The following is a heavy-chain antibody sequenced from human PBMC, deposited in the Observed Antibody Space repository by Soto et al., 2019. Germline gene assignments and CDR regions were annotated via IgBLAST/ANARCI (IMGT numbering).Heavy chain of an antibody. Sequence: PSETLSLTCTVSGGSISSGGYYWSWIRKHPGKGLAWIGYIYYSGSTYYNPSLKSRVTILVDTSKNQFSLKLSSVTAADTAVYYCARDRPHYDFWSGYLDYYYYGIDVWGQGTTVTVSS. CDR2: IYYSGST. V-gene: IGHV4-31*03. J-gene: IGHJ6*02. CDR3: ARDRPHYDFWSGYLDYYYYGIDV. D-gene: IGHD3-3*01. CDR1: GGSISSGGYY.